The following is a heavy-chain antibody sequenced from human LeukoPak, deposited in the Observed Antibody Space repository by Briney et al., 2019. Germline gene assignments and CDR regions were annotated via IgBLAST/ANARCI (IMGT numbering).Heavy chain of an antibody. Sequence: SVRVSCKASGGTFSSYAISWVRQAPGQGLEWMGGIIPIFGTANYAQKFQGRVTITADESTSTAYMELSSLRSEDTAVYYCARADLLWFGELVTWFDPWGQGTLVTVSS. V-gene: IGHV1-69*13. J-gene: IGHJ5*02. CDR3: ARADLLWFGELVTWFDP. D-gene: IGHD3-10*01. CDR2: IIPIFGTA. CDR1: GGTFSSYA.